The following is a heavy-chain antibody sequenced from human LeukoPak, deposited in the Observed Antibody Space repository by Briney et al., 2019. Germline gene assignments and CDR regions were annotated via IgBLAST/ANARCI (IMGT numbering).Heavy chain of an antibody. D-gene: IGHD3-22*01. CDR3: AKYYDSSGYHGYSY. Sequence: PGGSLRLSCAASGFTFSSYSMNWVRQAPGKGLGWVSSISSSSSYIYYADSVKGRFTISRDNAKNSLYLQMNSLRAEDTAVYYCAKYYDSSGYHGYSYWGQGTLVTVSS. J-gene: IGHJ4*02. V-gene: IGHV3-21*01. CDR1: GFTFSSYS. CDR2: ISSSSSYI.